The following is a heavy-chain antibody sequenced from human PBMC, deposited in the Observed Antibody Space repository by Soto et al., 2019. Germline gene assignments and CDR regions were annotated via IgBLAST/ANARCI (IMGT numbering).Heavy chain of an antibody. CDR2: ISSSSSYI. J-gene: IGHJ4*02. CDR1: GFTFSSYS. V-gene: IGHV3-21*01. D-gene: IGHD3-10*01. CDR3: ARDPSFSSFYGSGCYYNLLDY. Sequence: GGSLRLSCAASGFTFSSYSMNWVRQAPGKGLEWVSSISSSSSYIYYADSVKGRFTISRDNAKNSLYLQMNSLRAEDRAVYYCARDPSFSSFYGSGCYYNLLDYWGQGTLVTVSS.